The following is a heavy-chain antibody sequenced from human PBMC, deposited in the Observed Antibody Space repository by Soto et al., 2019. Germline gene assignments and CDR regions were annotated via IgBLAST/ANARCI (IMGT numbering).Heavy chain of an antibody. D-gene: IGHD6-19*01. CDR3: TSAAVASY. Sequence: EVQLVESGGGLVQPGGSLKVSCAASGFTFSDSAMHWVRQASGKGLKWVGRIRGKTNSYATTYAASLKGRFTISRDDSKSTTYLQMNSLKAEDTAVYYCTSAAVASYWGQGTLVTVSS. J-gene: IGHJ4*02. CDR1: GFTFSDSA. CDR2: IRGKTNSYAT. V-gene: IGHV3-73*02.